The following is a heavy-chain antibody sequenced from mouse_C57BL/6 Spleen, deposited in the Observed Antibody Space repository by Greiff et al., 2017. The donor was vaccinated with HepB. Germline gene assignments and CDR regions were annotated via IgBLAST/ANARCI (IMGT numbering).Heavy chain of an antibody. CDR3: TAGSSGPFDY. CDR1: GFTFSNYW. Sequence: EVKVVESGGGLVQPGGSMKLSCVASGFTFSNYWMNWVRQSPEKGLEWVAQIRLKSDNYATHYAESVKGRFTISRDDSKSSVYLQMNNLRAEDTGIYYCTAGSSGPFDYWGQGTTLTVSS. V-gene: IGHV6-3*01. D-gene: IGHD3-2*02. CDR2: IRLKSDNYAT. J-gene: IGHJ2*01.